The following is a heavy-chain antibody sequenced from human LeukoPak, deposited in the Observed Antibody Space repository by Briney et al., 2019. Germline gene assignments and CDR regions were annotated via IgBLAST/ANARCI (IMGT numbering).Heavy chain of an antibody. D-gene: IGHD2-15*01. CDR3: AAHQGYCSGGGCGPY. CDR2: IGNDGSNK. Sequence: GGSLRLSCAASGFTFSTFGMHWVLQAPGKGLEWLAFIGNDGSNKYYVDSVKGRFTISRDNSKNTLYLQMNTLRAEDTAVYHCAAHQGYCSGGGCGPYSGQGTQVSVSS. V-gene: IGHV3-30*02. CDR1: GFTFSTFG. J-gene: IGHJ4*02.